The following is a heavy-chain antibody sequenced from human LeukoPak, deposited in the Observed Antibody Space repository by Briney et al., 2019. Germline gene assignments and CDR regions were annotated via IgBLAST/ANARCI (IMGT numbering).Heavy chain of an antibody. Sequence: SETLSLTCAVYGGSFSGYYWSWNRQPPGKGLEWIGEINHSGSTNYNPSLKSRVTISVDTSKNQFSLKLSSVTAADTAVYYCASYSRSRRGYFQHWGQGTLVTVSS. CDR2: INHSGST. V-gene: IGHV4-34*01. CDR1: GGSFSGYY. J-gene: IGHJ1*01. CDR3: ASYSRSRRGYFQH. D-gene: IGHD2-15*01.